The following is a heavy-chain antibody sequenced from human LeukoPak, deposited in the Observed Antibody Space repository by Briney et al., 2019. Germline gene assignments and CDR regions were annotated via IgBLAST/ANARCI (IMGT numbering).Heavy chain of an antibody. CDR3: ARTSAYGGYDYPYYFDY. D-gene: IGHD5-12*01. CDR1: GASISSYC. J-gene: IGHJ4*02. Sequence: PSETLSLTCTVSGASISSYCWSWIRQPPGKGLEWIGSICYSGSTNYNPSLKSRVTISVDKSKNQFSLKLSSVTAADTAVYYCARTSAYGGYDYPYYFDYWGQGTLVTVSS. V-gene: IGHV4-59*12. CDR2: ICYSGST.